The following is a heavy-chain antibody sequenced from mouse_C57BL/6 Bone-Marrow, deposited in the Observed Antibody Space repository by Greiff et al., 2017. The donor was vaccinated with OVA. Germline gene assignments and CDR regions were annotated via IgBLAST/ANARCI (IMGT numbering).Heavy chain of an antibody. CDR1: GYTFTSYW. D-gene: IGHD4-1*02. Sequence: QVQLQQPGAELVKPGASVKLSCKASGYTFTSYWMHWVKQRPGQGLEWIGMIHPNSGSTNYNEKFKSKATLTVDKSSITAYMQLSSLTSEDSAVYYCVFPTGRRDYWGQGTTLTVSS. J-gene: IGHJ2*01. CDR3: VFPTGRRDY. CDR2: IHPNSGST. V-gene: IGHV1-64*01.